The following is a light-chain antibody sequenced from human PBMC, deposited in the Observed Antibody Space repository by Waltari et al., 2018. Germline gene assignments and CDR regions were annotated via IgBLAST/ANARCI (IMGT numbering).Light chain of an antibody. Sequence: QSLLTQPPSASGTPGQRVPISCSGSNSNIGSYYVYWYQQLPGTAPKLLIDGNNQRPSGVPDRFSGSKSGTSGSLAISGLRSEDEADYYCAAWDDRLRGVVFGGGTKLTV. V-gene: IGLV1-47*01. CDR3: AAWDDRLRGVV. J-gene: IGLJ2*01. CDR1: NSNIGSYY. CDR2: GNN.